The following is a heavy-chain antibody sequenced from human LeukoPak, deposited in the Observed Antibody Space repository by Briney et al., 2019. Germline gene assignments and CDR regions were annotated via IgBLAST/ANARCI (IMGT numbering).Heavy chain of an antibody. D-gene: IGHD1-1*01. Sequence: GGSLRLSCAASGFTFSSYSMNWVRQAPGKWLEWVSSISSSSSYIYYADSVKGRFTISRDNAKNSLYLQMNSMRAEDTAVYYCARSKTTPFDYWGQGTLVTVSS. CDR1: GFTFSSYS. CDR3: ARSKTTPFDY. V-gene: IGHV3-21*01. J-gene: IGHJ4*02. CDR2: ISSSSSYI.